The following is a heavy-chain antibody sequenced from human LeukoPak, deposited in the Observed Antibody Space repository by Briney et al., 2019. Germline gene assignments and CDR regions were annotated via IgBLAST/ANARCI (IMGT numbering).Heavy chain of an antibody. CDR3: ARDGATIFGVADYYMDV. D-gene: IGHD3-3*01. CDR2: IYYSGST. V-gene: IGHV4-59*01. CDR1: GGSISSYY. Sequence: SETLSLTCTASGGSISSYYWSWIRQPPGKGLEWIGYIYYSGSTNYNPSLKSRVTISVDTSKNQFSLKLSSVTAADTAVYYCARDGATIFGVADYYMDVWGKGTTVTVSS. J-gene: IGHJ6*03.